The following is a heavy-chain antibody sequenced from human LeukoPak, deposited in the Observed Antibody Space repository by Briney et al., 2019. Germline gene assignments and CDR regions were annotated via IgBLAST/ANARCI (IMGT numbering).Heavy chain of an antibody. CDR3: ARDPDYYGSGSYLDY. CDR1: GFTFSSYA. CDR2: ISYDGSNK. Sequence: GGSLRLSCAASGFTFSSYAMHWVRQAPGKGLEWVAVISYDGSNKYYADSVKGRFTISRDNSKNTLYLQVNSLRAEDTAVYYCARDPDYYGSGSYLDYWGQGTLVTVSS. D-gene: IGHD3-10*01. V-gene: IGHV3-30*04. J-gene: IGHJ4*02.